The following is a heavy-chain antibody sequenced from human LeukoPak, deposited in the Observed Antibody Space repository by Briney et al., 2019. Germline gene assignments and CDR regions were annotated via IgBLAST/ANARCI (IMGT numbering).Heavy chain of an antibody. CDR2: IYYSGST. D-gene: IGHD6-19*01. Sequence: GSLRLSCAASGFTFSSYGMSWVRQPPGKGLEWIGSIYYSGSTYYNPSLKSRVTISVDTSKNQFSLKLSSVTAADTAVYYCVAVAGEIDAFDIWGQGTMVTVSS. CDR1: GFTFSSYG. V-gene: IGHV4-38-2*01. J-gene: IGHJ3*02. CDR3: VAVAGEIDAFDI.